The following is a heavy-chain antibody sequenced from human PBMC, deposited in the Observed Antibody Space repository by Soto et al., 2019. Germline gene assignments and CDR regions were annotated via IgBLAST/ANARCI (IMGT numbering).Heavy chain of an antibody. CDR3: ARDLKYCSSTSCYKNPARYYYYGMDV. CDR1: GFTFSDYY. D-gene: IGHD2-2*02. V-gene: IGHV3-11*04. Sequence: GGSLRLSCAASGFTFSDYYMSWIRQAPGKGLEWVSYISSSGSIIYYADSVKGRFTISRDNAKDSLYLQMNSLRAEDTAGYYCARDLKYCSSTSCYKNPARYYYYGMDVWGQGTTVTVSS. J-gene: IGHJ6*02. CDR2: ISSSGSII.